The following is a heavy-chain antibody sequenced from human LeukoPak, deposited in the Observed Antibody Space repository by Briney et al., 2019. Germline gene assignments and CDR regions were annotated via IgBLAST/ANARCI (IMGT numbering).Heavy chain of an antibody. CDR1: GGTFSSYA. D-gene: IGHD2-2*01. CDR3: ARSPPGEYHDY. J-gene: IGHJ4*02. V-gene: IGHV1-69*04. CDR2: IIPILGIA. Sequence: SVKVSYKASGGTFSSYAISWVRQAPGQGLEWMGRIIPILGIANYAQKFQGRVTITADKSTSTAYMELSSLRSEDTAVYYCARSPPGEYHDYWGQGTLVTVSS.